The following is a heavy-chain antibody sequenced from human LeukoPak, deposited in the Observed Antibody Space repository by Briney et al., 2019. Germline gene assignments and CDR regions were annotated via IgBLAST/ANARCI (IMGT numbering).Heavy chain of an antibody. J-gene: IGHJ4*02. CDR1: GGSISSSSYY. CDR2: IYYSGST. Sequence: PSETLSLTCTVSGGSISSSSYYWGWIRQPPGKGLEWIGSIYYSGSTYYNPSLKSRVTISVDTSKNQFSLKLSSVTAADTAVYYCVRDWSGAYCSSTSCYAFWYFDYWGQGTLVTVSS. CDR3: VRDWSGAYCSSTSCYAFWYFDY. V-gene: IGHV4-39*07. D-gene: IGHD2-2*01.